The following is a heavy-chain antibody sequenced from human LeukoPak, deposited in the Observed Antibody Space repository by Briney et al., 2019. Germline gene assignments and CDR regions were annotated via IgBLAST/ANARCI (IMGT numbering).Heavy chain of an antibody. V-gene: IGHV4-59*01. Sequence: KPSETLSLTCNVSGGSIRSSYWSWVRQPPGKGMEFVGYLSYSGNSNYNPSLKGRVTISADTSKTQFSLELTSVTAADTAVYYCARAQDHYDVGKFWYFDLWGRGILVTVSS. CDR3: ARAQDHYDVGKFWYFDL. CDR1: GGSIRSSY. D-gene: IGHD3-22*01. CDR2: LSYSGNS. J-gene: IGHJ2*01.